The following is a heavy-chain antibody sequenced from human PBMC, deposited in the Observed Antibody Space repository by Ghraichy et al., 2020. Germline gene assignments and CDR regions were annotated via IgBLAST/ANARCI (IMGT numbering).Heavy chain of an antibody. Sequence: GGSLRLSCAASSASIFGDSWMHWVRHGPGEGLGWVSRITSDGTNTIYADSVKGRFTISRDNANNMLYLQMHSLRAEETAVYYCATDRFHVMDVWGQGTTVTVSS. CDR2: ITSDGTNT. D-gene: IGHD3-3*01. CDR3: ATDRFHVMDV. V-gene: IGHV3-74*01. CDR1: ASIFGDSW. J-gene: IGHJ6*02.